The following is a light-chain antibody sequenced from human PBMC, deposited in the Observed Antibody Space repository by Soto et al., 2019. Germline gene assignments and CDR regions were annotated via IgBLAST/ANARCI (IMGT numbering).Light chain of an antibody. CDR2: SNA. J-gene: IGLJ1*01. CDR1: SSNIGKNT. V-gene: IGLV1-44*01. Sequence: QSVLTQPPSASGTPGQTVTISCSGSSSNIGKNTVNWYQHLPGTAPTLLIYSNAQRPLGVPVRFSGSKSGTSASLAISGVQSDDEADYYCAVWDDSLYVFGSGTKVTGL. CDR3: AVWDDSLYV.